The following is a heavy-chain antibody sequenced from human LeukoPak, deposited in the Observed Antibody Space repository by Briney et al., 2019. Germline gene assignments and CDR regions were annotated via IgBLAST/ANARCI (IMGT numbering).Heavy chain of an antibody. CDR1: GGSIGRSSYY. Sequence: PSETLSLTRSVSGGSIGRSSYYWGWTRQPPGKGLEWIGSIYSGGTYYNPSLKSRVTISVDTSRNQFSLKLGSVTAADTAVYYCARHGSIATGAFTYRGQGTLVTVSS. CDR3: ARHGSIATGAFTY. J-gene: IGHJ4*02. V-gene: IGHV4-39*01. CDR2: IYSGGT. D-gene: IGHD6-13*01.